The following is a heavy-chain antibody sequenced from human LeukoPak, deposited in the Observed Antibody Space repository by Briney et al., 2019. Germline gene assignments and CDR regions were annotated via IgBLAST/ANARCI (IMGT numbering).Heavy chain of an antibody. D-gene: IGHD3-16*01. V-gene: IGHV3-7*03. CDR3: ARGGGLDV. CDR1: GFTFSRYW. Sequence: GGSLRLSCEASGFTFSRYWMNWARQAPGKGLEWVASINHNGNVNYYVDSVKGRFTISRDNAKNSLYLQMSNLRAEDTAVYFCARGGGLDVWGQGATVTVSS. CDR2: INHNGNVN. J-gene: IGHJ6*02.